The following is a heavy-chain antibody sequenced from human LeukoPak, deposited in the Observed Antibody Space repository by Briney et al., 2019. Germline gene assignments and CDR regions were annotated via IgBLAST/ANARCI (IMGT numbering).Heavy chain of an antibody. CDR1: GYTFSNYG. V-gene: IGHV1-18*01. CDR2: NSGYNGDT. Sequence: GASVKVSCKASGYTFSNYGFTWVRLAPGQGPEWMGWNSGYNGDTYYARKFQGRVTMTTETSTSTAYMELRSLKFDDTAVYYCARDKGRKNSGDYVLDYWGQGTLVTVSS. J-gene: IGHJ4*02. D-gene: IGHD3-16*01. CDR3: ARDKGRKNSGDYVLDY.